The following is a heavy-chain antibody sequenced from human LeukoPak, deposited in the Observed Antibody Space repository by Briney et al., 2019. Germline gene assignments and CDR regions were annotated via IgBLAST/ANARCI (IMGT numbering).Heavy chain of an antibody. D-gene: IGHD3-22*01. V-gene: IGHV3-21*01. CDR2: ISGSSSQV. J-gene: IGHJ3*02. CDR1: GFRFSIYN. Sequence: GGSLRLSCEASGFRFSIYNMNWVRLAPGKGLEWVSSISGSSSQVWYADSVKGRFTSSRDNAKNSLYLQMSSLRVEDTAVYFCAKDRFDYDSSGYPYDIWGQGTMATVSS. CDR3: AKDRFDYDSSGYPYDI.